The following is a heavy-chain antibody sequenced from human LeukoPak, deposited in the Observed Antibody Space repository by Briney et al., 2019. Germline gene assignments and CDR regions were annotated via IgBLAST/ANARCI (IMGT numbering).Heavy chain of an antibody. CDR1: GVTFSSDW. CDR3: ARVLYSWNDVVDY. V-gene: IGHV3-74*01. Sequence: GGSLRLSCAPSGVTFSSDWMHWVREAPGEGLVWVSRISSDGDTTNYADSVKSRFSISRDNAKNTLYLQMNSLRAEDTAVYYCARVLYSWNDVVDYWGQGTLVTVSS. D-gene: IGHD1-20*01. CDR2: ISSDGDTT. J-gene: IGHJ4*02.